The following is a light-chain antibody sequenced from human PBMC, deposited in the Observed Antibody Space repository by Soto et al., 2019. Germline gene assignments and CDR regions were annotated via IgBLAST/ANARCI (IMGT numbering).Light chain of an antibody. CDR1: SSDVGGYNY. Sequence: QSALTQPASVSGSPGQSITISCTGTSSDVGGYNYVSWYQQHPGKAPKLMIYDVSNRPSGVSNRFSGSKSGNTASLTISGLQAEDEADYLCSSYASSSTLVVFGGGTKVTVL. CDR3: SSYASSSTLVV. V-gene: IGLV2-14*01. CDR2: DVS. J-gene: IGLJ2*01.